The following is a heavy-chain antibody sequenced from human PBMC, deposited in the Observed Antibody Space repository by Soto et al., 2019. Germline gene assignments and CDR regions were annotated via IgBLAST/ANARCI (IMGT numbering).Heavy chain of an antibody. D-gene: IGHD6-19*01. CDR3: ARENRADKSGWYSSSDWFDP. V-gene: IGHV1-69*01. CDR1: GDTSNSFS. J-gene: IGHJ5*02. CDR2: IMPMFGTG. Sequence: QVQLVQSGAEEKKPGSSVRVSCKASGDTSNSFSITWVRQAPGQGLEWMGGIMPMFGTGNYAQKFHGRLTITTDESTGTSSMDITSLRSEDTAVYFCARENRADKSGWYSSSDWFDPWGQGTLVTVSS.